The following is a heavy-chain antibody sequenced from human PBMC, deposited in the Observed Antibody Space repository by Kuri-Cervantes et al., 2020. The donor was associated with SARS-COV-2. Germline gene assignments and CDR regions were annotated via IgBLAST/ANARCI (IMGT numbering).Heavy chain of an antibody. D-gene: IGHD3-22*01. CDR3: AKSKGRENGWVYSSDLDAFDI. Sequence: GESLKISCAASGFTFSSYAMSWVRQAPGKGLEWVSAISGSGGSTYYADSVKGRFTISRGNSKNTLYLQMNSLRAEDTAVYYCAKSKGRENGWVYSSDLDAFDIWGQGTMVTVSS. CDR2: ISGSGGST. V-gene: IGHV3-23*01. CDR1: GFTFSSYA. J-gene: IGHJ3*02.